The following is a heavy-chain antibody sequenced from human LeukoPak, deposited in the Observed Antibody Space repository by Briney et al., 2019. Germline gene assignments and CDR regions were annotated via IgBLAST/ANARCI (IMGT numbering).Heavy chain of an antibody. J-gene: IGHJ4*02. Sequence: GESLKISCKGSGYSFTSYWIGWVRQMPGKGLEWMGIIYPGDSDTRYSPSFQGQVTISADKSISTAYLQWSSLKASDTAMYYCARLLGGRGVTTKSPFDYWGQGTLVTVSS. V-gene: IGHV5-51*01. CDR1: GYSFTSYW. CDR3: ARLLGGRGVTTKSPFDY. D-gene: IGHD4-17*01. CDR2: IYPGDSDT.